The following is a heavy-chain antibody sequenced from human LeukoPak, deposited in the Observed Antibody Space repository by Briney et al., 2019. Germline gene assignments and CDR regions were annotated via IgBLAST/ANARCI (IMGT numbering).Heavy chain of an antibody. CDR1: GYTFTDYH. CDR2: VDPEDGET. Sequence: ASVKVSCKVSGYTFTDYHMHWVQQAPGKGLEWMGLVDPEDGETIYAEKFQGRVTITADTSTDTAYMELSSLRSEDTAVYYCATAASSGWYVYDYWGQGTLVTVSS. D-gene: IGHD6-19*01. J-gene: IGHJ4*02. V-gene: IGHV1-69-2*01. CDR3: ATAASSGWYVYDY.